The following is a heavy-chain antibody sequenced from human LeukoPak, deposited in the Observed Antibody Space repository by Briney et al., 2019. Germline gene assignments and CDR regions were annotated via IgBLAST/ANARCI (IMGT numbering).Heavy chain of an antibody. CDR3: AKDGTWIQLWFDY. CDR1: GFTFSTYV. J-gene: IGHJ4*02. D-gene: IGHD5-18*01. CDR2: ISGSGGST. Sequence: GGSLRLSCAASGFTFSTYVMTWVRQAPGKGLEWVSGISGSGGSTYYADSAKGRFSISRDNSKNTLYLQMNSLRAEDTAVYYCAKDGTWIQLWFDYWGQGTLVTVSS. V-gene: IGHV3-23*01.